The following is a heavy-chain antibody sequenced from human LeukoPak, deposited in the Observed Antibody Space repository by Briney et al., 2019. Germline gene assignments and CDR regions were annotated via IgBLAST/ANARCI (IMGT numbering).Heavy chain of an antibody. D-gene: IGHD3-22*01. CDR3: ARGHDSSAFHALDS. V-gene: IGHV3-20*04. J-gene: IGHJ5*01. Sequence: GGSLRLSCTASGFTFEDHGMSWVRQGPGRGLEGVCGINWNGGRTGYVDSVKGRFTISRDNGKNSLYLQLDSLRADDTAFYYCARGHDSSAFHALDSWGHGILVTVSS. CDR1: GFTFEDHG. CDR2: INWNGGRT.